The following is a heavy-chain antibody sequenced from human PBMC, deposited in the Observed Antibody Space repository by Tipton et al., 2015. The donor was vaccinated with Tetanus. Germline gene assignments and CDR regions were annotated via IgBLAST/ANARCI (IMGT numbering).Heavy chain of an antibody. D-gene: IGHD3-22*01. CDR2: IWYDGSKK. V-gene: IGHV3-33*01. Sequence: SLRLSCVASGMTFGDYGMHWVRQAPGKGLGWVALIWYDGSKKYYAESVKGRFTISRDNPKNTLYLQMNSLRAEDTAVYYCARAFSGDYYYPGFDYWGQGTLATVSS. J-gene: IGHJ4*02. CDR1: GMTFGDYG. CDR3: ARAFSGDYYYPGFDY.